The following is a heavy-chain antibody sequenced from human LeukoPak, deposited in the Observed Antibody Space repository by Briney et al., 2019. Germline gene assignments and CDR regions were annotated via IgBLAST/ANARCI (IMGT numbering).Heavy chain of an antibody. CDR2: IYSGGGT. Sequence: PGGSLRLSCAASGFSVSSNYMSWVRQAPGKGLEWVSVIYSGGGTNYADSVKGRFTISRDNSKNTVYLQMNSLRAEDTAVYYSARDAYSSGYYSAFDYWGQGTLVTVSS. D-gene: IGHD3-22*01. V-gene: IGHV3-53*01. CDR3: ARDAYSSGYYSAFDY. J-gene: IGHJ4*02. CDR1: GFSVSSNY.